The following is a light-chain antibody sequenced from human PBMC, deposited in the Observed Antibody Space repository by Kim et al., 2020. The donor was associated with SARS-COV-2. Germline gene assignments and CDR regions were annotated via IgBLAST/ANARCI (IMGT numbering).Light chain of an antibody. CDR2: NNY. J-gene: IGLJ1*01. CDR3: AAWDTSLNGYV. Sequence: ELTQPPSASGTPGQRVTISCSGISSNIGTNSVNWYQQLPGTAPKLLIYNNYQRPSGVPDRFAGSKSGTSASLAISGLQSDDEADYYCAAWDTSLNGYVFGTGTKVTVL. V-gene: IGLV1-44*01. CDR1: SSNIGTNS.